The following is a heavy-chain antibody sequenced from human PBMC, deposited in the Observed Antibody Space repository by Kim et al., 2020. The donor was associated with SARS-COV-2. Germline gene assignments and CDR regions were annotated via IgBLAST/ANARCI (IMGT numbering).Heavy chain of an antibody. CDR3: VSRHWYFDL. J-gene: IGHJ2*01. V-gene: IGHV4-34*01. CDR2: INHSGST. Sequence: SETLSLTCAVYGGSFSGYYWSWIRQPPGKGLEWIGEINHSGSTNYNPSLKSRVTISVDTSKNQFSLKLSSVTAADTAVYYCVSRHWYFDLWGRGTLVTVSS. D-gene: IGHD6-6*01. CDR1: GGSFSGYY.